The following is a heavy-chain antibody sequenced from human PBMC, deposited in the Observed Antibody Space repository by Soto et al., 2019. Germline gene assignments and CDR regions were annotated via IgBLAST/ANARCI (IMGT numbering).Heavy chain of an antibody. D-gene: IGHD3-3*01. CDR3: ARVSRITIFGVVIQYYYYGMVV. Sequence: PSETLSLTCAVYGGSFIGYYWSWIRQPPGKGLEWIGEINHSGSTNYNPSLKSRVTISVDTSKNQFSLKLSSVTAADTAVYYCARVSRITIFGVVIQYYYYGMVVWGQGTTVTVSS. V-gene: IGHV4-34*01. J-gene: IGHJ6*02. CDR1: GGSFIGYY. CDR2: INHSGST.